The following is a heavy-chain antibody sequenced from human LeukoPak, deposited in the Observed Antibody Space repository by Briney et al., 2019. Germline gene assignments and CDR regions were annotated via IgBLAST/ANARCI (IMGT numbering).Heavy chain of an antibody. CDR1: VFTLSRFS. D-gene: IGHD3-22*01. J-gene: IGHJ3*02. Sequence: KTGGCLRLSCAASVFTLSRFSMHGVRHAPGKGLEWVSYISGSSSYIYYADSVKGRFTISRDNAKHSLYLQMNSQRAEDTAVYYCARDYPEGIVVVNDAFDIWGQGTMVTVSS. CDR3: ARDYPEGIVVVNDAFDI. V-gene: IGHV3-21*01. CDR2: ISGSSSYI.